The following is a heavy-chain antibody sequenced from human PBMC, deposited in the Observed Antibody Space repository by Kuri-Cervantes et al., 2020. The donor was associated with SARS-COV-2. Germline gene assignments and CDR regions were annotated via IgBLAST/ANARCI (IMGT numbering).Heavy chain of an antibody. CDR3: ARGVGAVTIDY. Sequence: GSLRLSCTVSGGSISSSSYYWGWIRQPPGKGLEWIGSIYYSGSTYYNPSLKSRVTISVDTSENQFSLKLSSVTAADTAVYYCARGVGAVTIDYWGQGTLVTVSS. D-gene: IGHD4-17*01. J-gene: IGHJ4*02. V-gene: IGHV4-39*07. CDR2: IYYSGST. CDR1: GGSISSSSYY.